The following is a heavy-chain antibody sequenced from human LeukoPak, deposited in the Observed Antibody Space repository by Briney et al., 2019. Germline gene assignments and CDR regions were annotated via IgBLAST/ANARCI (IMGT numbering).Heavy chain of an antibody. Sequence: ASVKVSCKASGGTFSSYAISWVRQAPGQGLEWMGRIIPILGIANYAQKFQGRVMITADKSTSTAYMELSSLRSEDTAVYYCARAGGYSGYDKPDYWGQGTLVTVSS. J-gene: IGHJ4*02. V-gene: IGHV1-69*04. CDR1: GGTFSSYA. CDR2: IIPILGIA. D-gene: IGHD5-12*01. CDR3: ARAGGYSGYDKPDY.